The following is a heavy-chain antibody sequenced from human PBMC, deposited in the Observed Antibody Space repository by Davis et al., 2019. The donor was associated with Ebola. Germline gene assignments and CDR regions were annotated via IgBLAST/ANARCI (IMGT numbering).Heavy chain of an antibody. Sequence: GESLKISCAASGFTFSSYAMHWVRQAPGKGLEWVAVISYDGSNKYYADSVKGRFTISRDNSKNTLYLQMNSLRAEDTAVYYCARGGSALYDSSEGWFDPWGQGTLVTVSS. CDR3: ARGGSALYDSSEGWFDP. J-gene: IGHJ5*02. CDR2: ISYDGSNK. CDR1: GFTFSSYA. D-gene: IGHD3-22*01. V-gene: IGHV3-30-3*01.